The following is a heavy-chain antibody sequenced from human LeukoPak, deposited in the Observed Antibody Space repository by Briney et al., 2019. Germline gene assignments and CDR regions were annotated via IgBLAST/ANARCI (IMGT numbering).Heavy chain of an antibody. J-gene: IGHJ4*02. CDR1: GGSFSGYY. D-gene: IGHD6-6*01. CDR3: ATERISSSDDY. CDR2: INHSGSA. V-gene: IGHV4-34*01. Sequence: SETLSLTCAVYGGSFSGYYWSWIRQPPGKGLEWIGEINHSGSANYNPSLKSRVTISVDTSKNQFSLKLSSVTAADTAVYYCATERISSSDDYWGQGTLVTVSS.